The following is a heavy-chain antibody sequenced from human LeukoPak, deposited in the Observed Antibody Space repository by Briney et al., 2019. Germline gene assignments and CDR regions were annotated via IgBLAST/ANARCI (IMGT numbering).Heavy chain of an antibody. V-gene: IGHV1-24*01. D-gene: IGHD2-15*01. CDR1: GYTLTELS. CDR2: FDLEDGET. CDR3: ARDMVEFRSGGSPDLLDY. J-gene: IGHJ4*02. Sequence: ASVKVSCKVSGYTLTELSMHWVRQDPGKGLEWMAGFDLEDGETIYAQKFQGRVTMTEDTTTDTAYMELSSLRSEDTAVYYCARDMVEFRSGGSPDLLDYWGQGTLVTVSS.